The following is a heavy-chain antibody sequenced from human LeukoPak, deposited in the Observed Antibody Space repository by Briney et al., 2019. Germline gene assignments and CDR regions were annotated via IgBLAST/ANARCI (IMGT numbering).Heavy chain of an antibody. CDR1: GFTLSSHW. J-gene: IGHJ5*02. CDR2: IRQDGGET. D-gene: IGHD6-13*01. Sequence: PGGSLRLSCAASGFTLSSHWMGWNRQAPGKGLEWAANIRQDGGETYYVDSVKGRFTISRDNAKNSLYLQMNSLRVEETAMYYCARWRQSSTWYWLDPWGQGTLVTVSP. CDR3: ARWRQSSTWYWLDP. V-gene: IGHV3-7*02.